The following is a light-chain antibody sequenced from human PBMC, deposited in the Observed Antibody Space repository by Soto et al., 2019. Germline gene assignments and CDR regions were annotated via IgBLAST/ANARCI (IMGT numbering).Light chain of an antibody. CDR3: QQSYSSPRT. CDR2: DAS. CDR1: QSVSSD. J-gene: IGKJ1*01. Sequence: EIVMTQSPDTLSVSPGERATLSCRASQSVSSDLAWYHQKPGQAPRLLIYDASTRATGIPVRFSGSGSGTDFALTISTLQPEDVATYYCQQSYSSPRTFGQGTKVDIK. V-gene: IGKV3-15*01.